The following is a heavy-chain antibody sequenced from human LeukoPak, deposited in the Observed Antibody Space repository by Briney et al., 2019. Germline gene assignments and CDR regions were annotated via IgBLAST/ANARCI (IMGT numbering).Heavy chain of an antibody. CDR3: ARDKVIASAGTPNWFDP. CDR1: GYTFTNYG. D-gene: IGHD6-13*01. Sequence: GASVKVSCKASGYTFTNYGISWVRQAPGQGLLWMGWISAYDGNTNYLQKFQGRVTMTTDTATSTAYMELRSLRSDDTAVYYCARDKVIASAGTPNWFDPWGQGTLVTVSS. CDR2: ISAYDGNT. J-gene: IGHJ5*02. V-gene: IGHV1-18*01.